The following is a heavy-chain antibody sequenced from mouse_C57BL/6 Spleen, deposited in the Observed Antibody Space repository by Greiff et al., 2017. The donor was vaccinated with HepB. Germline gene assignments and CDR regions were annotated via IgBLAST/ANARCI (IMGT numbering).Heavy chain of an antibody. CDR3: ARDGYWGYFDV. D-gene: IGHD2-3*01. V-gene: IGHV3-6*01. CDR1: GYSITSGYY. Sequence: ESGPGLVKPSQSLSLTCSVTGYSITSGYYWNWIRQFPGNKLEWMGYISYDGNNNYNPSLKNRISITRDTSKNQFFLKLNSVTTEDTATYYCARDGYWGYFDVWGTGTTVTVSS. J-gene: IGHJ1*03. CDR2: ISYDGNN.